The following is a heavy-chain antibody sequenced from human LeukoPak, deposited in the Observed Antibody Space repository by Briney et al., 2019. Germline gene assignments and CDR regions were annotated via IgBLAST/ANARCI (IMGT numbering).Heavy chain of an antibody. Sequence: PSETLSLTCAVSGGSISSSNWWSWVRQPPGKGLEWIGEIYHSGSTNYNPSLKSRVTISVDKSKNQFSLKLSSVTAADTAVYYCARVHYYDSSGYYSPYYFGYWGQGTLVTVSS. D-gene: IGHD3-22*01. J-gene: IGHJ4*02. CDR3: ARVHYYDSSGYYSPYYFGY. V-gene: IGHV4-4*02. CDR2: IYHSGST. CDR1: GGSISSSNW.